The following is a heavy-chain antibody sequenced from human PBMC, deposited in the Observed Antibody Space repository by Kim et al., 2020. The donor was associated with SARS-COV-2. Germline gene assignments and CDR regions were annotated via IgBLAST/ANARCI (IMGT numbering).Heavy chain of an antibody. CDR1: GYSFTSYW. J-gene: IGHJ2*01. Sequence: GESLKISCKGSGYSFTSYWIGWVRQMPGKGLEWMGIIYPGDSDTRYSPSFQGQVTISADKSISTAYLQWSSLKASDTAMYYCARHIARFGESDWYFDLWGRGTLVTVSS. CDR3: ARHIARFGESDWYFDL. V-gene: IGHV5-51*01. CDR2: IYPGDSDT. D-gene: IGHD3-10*01.